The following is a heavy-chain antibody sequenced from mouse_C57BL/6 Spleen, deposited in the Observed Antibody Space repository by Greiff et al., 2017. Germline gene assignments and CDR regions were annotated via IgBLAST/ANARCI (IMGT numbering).Heavy chain of an antibody. D-gene: IGHD2-5*01. V-gene: IGHV1-50*01. J-gene: IGHJ4*01. CDR1: GYTFTSYW. CDR2: IDPSDSYT. Sequence: QVQLQQPGAELVKPGASVKLSCKASGYTFTSYWMQWVKQRPGQGLEWIGEIDPSDSYTNSNQKFKGKATLTVDTSSSTAYMQLSSLTSEDSAVYYCARRDYSNYPYNAMGYWGQGTSVTVSS. CDR3: ARRDYSNYPYNAMGY.